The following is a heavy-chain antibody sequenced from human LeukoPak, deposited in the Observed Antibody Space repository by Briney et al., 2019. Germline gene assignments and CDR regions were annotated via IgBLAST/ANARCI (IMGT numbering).Heavy chain of an antibody. Sequence: KASEALSLTCAVYGGSFSGYYWSWIRQPPGKGLEWIGEINHSGSTNYNPSLKSRVTISVDTSKNQFSLRLRSVTAADTAVYYCARGSAVAAFVPWFDPWGQGTLVTVSS. V-gene: IGHV4-34*01. CDR2: INHSGST. CDR1: GGSFSGYY. CDR3: ARGSAVAAFVPWFDP. D-gene: IGHD6-19*01. J-gene: IGHJ5*02.